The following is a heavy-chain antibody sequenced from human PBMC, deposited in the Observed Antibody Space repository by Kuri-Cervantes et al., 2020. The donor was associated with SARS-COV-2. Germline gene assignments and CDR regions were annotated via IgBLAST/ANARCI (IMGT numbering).Heavy chain of an antibody. D-gene: IGHD2-2*03. Sequence: GGSLRLSCAASGFTFSGYWMSWVRQAPGKGLEWVANIKEDGSEKYYVDSMRGRFTISRDNAKNSLYLQMNSPRAEDTAVYYRARDGYCSSTSCYSYYYYMDVWGKGTTVTVSS. V-gene: IGHV3-7*01. CDR1: GFTFSGYW. CDR3: ARDGYCSSTSCYSYYYYMDV. CDR2: IKEDGSEK. J-gene: IGHJ6*03.